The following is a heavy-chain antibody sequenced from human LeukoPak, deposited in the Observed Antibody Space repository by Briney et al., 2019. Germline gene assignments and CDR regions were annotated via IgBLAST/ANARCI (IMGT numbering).Heavy chain of an antibody. D-gene: IGHD3-10*01. CDR3: ARLYFGVITMVRGVITNDY. CDR1: GVSISSSNSY. V-gene: IGHV4-39*01. Sequence: PSETLSLTCTVSGVSISSSNSYWGWIRQPPGKGLEWIGSIYYSGNTYYNASLKSQVSISIDTSKNQFSLKLTSVTAADTAVYYCARLYFGVITMVRGVITNDYWGQGTLVTVSS. J-gene: IGHJ4*02. CDR2: IYYSGNT.